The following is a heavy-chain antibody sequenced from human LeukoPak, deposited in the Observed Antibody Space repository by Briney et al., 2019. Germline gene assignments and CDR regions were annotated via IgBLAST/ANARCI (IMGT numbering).Heavy chain of an antibody. V-gene: IGHV4-4*07. CDR3: ARLSADSSSSRGFDY. CDR1: GASISSYY. J-gene: IGHJ4*02. CDR2: IYTSGST. Sequence: SETLSLTCTVSGASISSYYWAWIRQPAGKGLEWIGRIYTSGSTNYNPSLKSRVAMSVDTSKNQFSLKLSSVTAADTAVYYCARLSADSSSSRGFDYWGQGTLVTVSS. D-gene: IGHD2-2*01.